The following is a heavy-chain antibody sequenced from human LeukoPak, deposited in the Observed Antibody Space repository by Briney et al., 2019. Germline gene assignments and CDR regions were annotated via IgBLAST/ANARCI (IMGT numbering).Heavy chain of an antibody. CDR1: GGSFSGYS. V-gene: IGHV4-34*01. Sequence: SETLSLTCAVYGGSFSGYSWSWIRQPPGKGLEWIGEINYSGGTNYNPSLKSRVTMSVDTSKNQFSLKVNSVTAADAAVYYCARGGGMVYCSDGSCSSSRYPFDYWGQGTVVTVSS. CDR3: ARGGGMVYCSDGSCSSSRYPFDY. D-gene: IGHD2-15*01. CDR2: INYSGGT. J-gene: IGHJ4*02.